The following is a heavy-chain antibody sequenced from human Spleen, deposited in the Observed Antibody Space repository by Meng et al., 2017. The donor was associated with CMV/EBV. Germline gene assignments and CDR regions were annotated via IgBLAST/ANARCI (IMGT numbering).Heavy chain of an antibody. Sequence: GGSLRLSCSASGFTFSSYAMHWVRQAPGNGLEWVAVISYDGSNTYYADSVKGRFTISRDNSKNTLYLQMNSLRAEDTAVYYCAKGAPYGDYGGGFDYWGQGTLVTV. D-gene: IGHD4-17*01. J-gene: IGHJ4*02. V-gene: IGHV3-30*04. CDR1: GFTFSSYA. CDR3: AKGAPYGDYGGGFDY. CDR2: ISYDGSNT.